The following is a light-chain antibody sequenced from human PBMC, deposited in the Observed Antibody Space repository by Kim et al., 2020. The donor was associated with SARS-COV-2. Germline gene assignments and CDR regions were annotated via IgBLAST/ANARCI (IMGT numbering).Light chain of an antibody. V-gene: IGLV1-47*01. CDR3: AVWDDSLKGWA. Sequence: QSVLTQPPSASGTPGQRVTISCSGSSSNIGRNYVYWYQQLPGMAPKLLIYANNQRPSGVPDRFSGSKSGTSASLAISGLRSEDEADYYCAVWDDSLKGWAFGGGTQLTVL. J-gene: IGLJ3*02. CDR1: SSNIGRNY. CDR2: ANN.